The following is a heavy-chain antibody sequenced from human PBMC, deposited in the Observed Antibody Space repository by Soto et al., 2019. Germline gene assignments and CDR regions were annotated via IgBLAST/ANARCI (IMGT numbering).Heavy chain of an antibody. J-gene: IGHJ5*02. V-gene: IGHV1-3*01. Sequence: EYTVTFSVTQKMRQATGQRLEWMGWINAGNGIAKYSQRFQGRVTITRDTSANTAYMELSSLRPEDTAVYYCARNGDCTRPGCIVGWFDPWGQGTLVTVSS. CDR1: EYTVTFSV. CDR3: ARNGDCTRPGCIVGWFDP. CDR2: INAGNGIA. D-gene: IGHD2-8*01.